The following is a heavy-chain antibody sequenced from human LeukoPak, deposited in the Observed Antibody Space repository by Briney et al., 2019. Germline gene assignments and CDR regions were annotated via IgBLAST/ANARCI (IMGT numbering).Heavy chain of an antibody. Sequence: ASVKVSCKASGYTFTSYAISWVRQAPGQGLEWMGWISVYNGNTNYAQKFKGRVTMTTDTSTSTAYMEVRSLRSDDTAVYYCARDPAYYYDSSGYGAFDPWSQGTLVTVSS. J-gene: IGHJ5*02. D-gene: IGHD3-22*01. CDR3: ARDPAYYYDSSGYGAFDP. CDR1: GYTFTSYA. V-gene: IGHV1-18*01. CDR2: ISVYNGNT.